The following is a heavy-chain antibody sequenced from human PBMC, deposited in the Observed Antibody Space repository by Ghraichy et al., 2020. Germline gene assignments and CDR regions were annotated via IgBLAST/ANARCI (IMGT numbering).Heavy chain of an antibody. CDR2: TYYRSKWYN. CDR3: ARGSYDSVWT. D-gene: IGHD6-19*01. Sequence: SETLSLTCAISGDSVSSNSAAWSWIRQSPSRGLEWLGRTYYRSKWYNDYALSVKSRIAINPDTSKNQFSLQLNSVTPEDTAVYYCARGSYDSVWTWGQGTLVTVSS. V-gene: IGHV6-1*01. CDR1: GDSVSSNSAA. J-gene: IGHJ1*01.